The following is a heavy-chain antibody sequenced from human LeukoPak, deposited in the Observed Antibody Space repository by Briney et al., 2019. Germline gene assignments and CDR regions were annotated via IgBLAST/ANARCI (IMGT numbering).Heavy chain of an antibody. V-gene: IGHV4-38-2*02. Sequence: PSETLSLTCTVSGYSISSGYYWGWIRQPPGKGLEWIGSIYYSGSTYYNPSLKSRVTISVDTSKNQFSLKLSSVTAADTAVYYCARVASRVGASYYYMDVWGKGTTVTVSS. D-gene: IGHD1-26*01. CDR2: IYYSGST. CDR1: GYSISSGYY. CDR3: ARVASRVGASYYYMDV. J-gene: IGHJ6*03.